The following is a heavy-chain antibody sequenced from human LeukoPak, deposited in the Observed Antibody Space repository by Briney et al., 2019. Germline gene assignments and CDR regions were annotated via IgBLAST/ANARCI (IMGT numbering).Heavy chain of an antibody. CDR1: GGSISSYY. J-gene: IGHJ5*02. CDR2: IYYSGST. CDR3: ARAPYCGGDCFYWFDP. Sequence: SETLSLTCTVSGGSISSYYWSWLRQPPGKGLEWIGYIYYSGSTNYNPSLKSRVTISVDTSKNQFSLKLSSVTAADTAVYYCARAPYCGGDCFYWFDPWGQGTLVTVSS. V-gene: IGHV4-59*01. D-gene: IGHD2-21*02.